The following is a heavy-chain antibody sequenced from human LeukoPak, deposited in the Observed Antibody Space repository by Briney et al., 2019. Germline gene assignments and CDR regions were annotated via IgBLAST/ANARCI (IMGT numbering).Heavy chain of an antibody. Sequence: SETLSLTCTVPGGSISSGSYYWSWIRQPAGKGLEWIGRVYTSGSTNYNPSLKSRVTISVDTSKNQFSLKLSSVTAADTAVYYCAREGREVTMVRGVMIIRDYFDYWGQGTLVTVSS. J-gene: IGHJ4*02. D-gene: IGHD3-10*01. CDR1: GGSISSGSYY. CDR3: AREGREVTMVRGVMIIRDYFDY. V-gene: IGHV4-61*02. CDR2: VYTSGST.